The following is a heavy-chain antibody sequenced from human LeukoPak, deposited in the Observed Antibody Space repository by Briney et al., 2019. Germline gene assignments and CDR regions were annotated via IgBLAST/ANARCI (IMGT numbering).Heavy chain of an antibody. Sequence: ASVEVSCKSSGYAFTNYAISWVRQAPGQGLEWMGWISVYNGNTNYAQKLQGRVTMTADTSTTTAYMELRSLRSDDTAVYYCARGYCSSATCRHFDYWGKGALVTVSS. D-gene: IGHD2-2*01. CDR3: ARGYCSSATCRHFDY. CDR1: GYAFTNYA. CDR2: ISVYNGNT. V-gene: IGHV1-18*01. J-gene: IGHJ4*02.